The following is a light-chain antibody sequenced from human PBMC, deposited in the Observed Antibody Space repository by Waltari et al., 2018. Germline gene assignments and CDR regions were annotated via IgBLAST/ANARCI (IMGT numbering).Light chain of an antibody. V-gene: IGKV3-20*01. CDR2: HAS. Sequence: IVLTQSPGTLSLSPGERATLSCRASQGVGKYLAWYQQRPGQAPRLLLYHASIMATGIPDRCSGSWYGTDFSLTISRLEPEDFAVYYCQKYDFLPATFGQGTTVEIK. J-gene: IGKJ1*01. CDR3: QKYDFLPAT. CDR1: QGVGKY.